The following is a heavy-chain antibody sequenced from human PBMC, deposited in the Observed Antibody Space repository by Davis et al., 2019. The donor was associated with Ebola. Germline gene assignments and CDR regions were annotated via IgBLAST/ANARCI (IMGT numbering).Heavy chain of an antibody. J-gene: IGHJ4*02. CDR2: IFWAVDK. CDR3: AHSGYKSGWFYFDY. V-gene: IGHV2-5*02. CDR1: GFSLSTSGVG. D-gene: IGHD6-19*01. Sequence: SGPTLVKPTQTLTVTCTFSGFSLSTSGVGVAWIRQPPGKSLEYLAVIFWAVDKRYSPSLKNRLTITKDTSKTQVILTMSNMDPLDTGTYYCAHSGYKSGWFYFDYWGQGTLVSVSS.